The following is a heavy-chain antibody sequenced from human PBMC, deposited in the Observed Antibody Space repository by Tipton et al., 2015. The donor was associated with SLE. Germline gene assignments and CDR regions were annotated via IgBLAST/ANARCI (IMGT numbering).Heavy chain of an antibody. Sequence: QLVQSGAEVKKPGASVRVSCKASGYTFITYDINWVRQATGQGLEWMGWISAYNGNTNYAQKLQGRVTMTTDTSTSTAYMELRSLRSDDAAVYYCRLTLTGYYEFDYWGQGTLVTVSS. CDR1: GYTFITYD. CDR3: RLTLTGYYEFDY. D-gene: IGHD3-9*01. V-gene: IGHV1-18*01. CDR2: ISAYNGNT. J-gene: IGHJ4*02.